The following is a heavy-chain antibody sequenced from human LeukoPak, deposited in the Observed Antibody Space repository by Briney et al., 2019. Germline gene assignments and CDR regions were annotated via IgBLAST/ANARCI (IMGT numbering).Heavy chain of an antibody. Sequence: ASVKVSCKASGDTFTGYYMHWVRQAPGQGLEWMGWINPNSGGTNYAQKFQGRVTMTRDTSISTAYMELSRLRSDDTAVYYCARGSGGSYPVWEDDAFDIWGQGTMVTVSS. CDR3: ARGSGGSYPVWEDDAFDI. V-gene: IGHV1-2*02. J-gene: IGHJ3*02. CDR1: GDTFTGYY. D-gene: IGHD1-26*01. CDR2: INPNSGGT.